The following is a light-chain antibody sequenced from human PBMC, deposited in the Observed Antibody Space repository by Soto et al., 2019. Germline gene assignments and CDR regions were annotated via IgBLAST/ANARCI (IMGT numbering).Light chain of an antibody. CDR3: TSYTSSSTWV. CDR2: EVS. V-gene: IGLV2-14*01. Sequence: QSALTQPASVSGSPGQSITSSCTGTSGDVGGYNYVSWYQQHPDKAPKLMIYEVSNRPSGVSNRFSGSKSGNTASLTISGLQAEDEADYYCTSYTSSSTWVFGGGTKLTVL. J-gene: IGLJ3*02. CDR1: SGDVGGYNY.